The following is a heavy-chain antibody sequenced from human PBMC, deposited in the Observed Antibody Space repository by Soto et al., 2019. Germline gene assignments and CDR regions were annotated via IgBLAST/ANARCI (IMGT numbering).Heavy chain of an antibody. J-gene: IGHJ4*02. CDR1: GFTFSYYS. V-gene: IGHV3-48*01. Sequence: EVQVVESGGGLVQPGGSLRLSCAASGFTFSYYSMNWVRQAPGKGPEWVSYISSSSSTIFYADSVKGRFTISRDNVKNSLYLQMNSLRAEDTAVYYCARDIDGGGQGTLVTVSS. CDR3: ARDIDG. CDR2: ISSSSSTI. D-gene: IGHD2-15*01.